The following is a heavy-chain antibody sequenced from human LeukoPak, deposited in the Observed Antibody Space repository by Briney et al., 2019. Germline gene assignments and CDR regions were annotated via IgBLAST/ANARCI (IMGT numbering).Heavy chain of an antibody. CDR1: GFIFSNYE. Sequence: GGSLRLSCAASGFIFSNYEMNWVRQTPGKGLEWVSYISDHGKSRNYVDSVKGRFTISRDNAKNSLYLQMNSLRAEDTAVYYCASSDQVVATTHFDDWGQGTLVTVSS. J-gene: IGHJ4*02. V-gene: IGHV3-48*03. CDR3: ASSDQVVATTHFDD. D-gene: IGHD5-12*01. CDR2: ISDHGKSR.